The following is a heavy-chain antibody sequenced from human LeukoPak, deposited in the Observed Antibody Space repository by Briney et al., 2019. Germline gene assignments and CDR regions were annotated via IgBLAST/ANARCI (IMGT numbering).Heavy chain of an antibody. V-gene: IGHV3-9*01. CDR3: AASSSSVY. J-gene: IGHJ4*02. D-gene: IGHD6-6*01. CDR1: GFTFDDYA. CDR2: ISWNSGSI. Sequence: HAGGSLRLSCAASGFTFDDYAMHWVRQAPGKGLEWVSGISWNSGSIGYADSVKGRFTISRDNAKNSLYLQMNSLRAEDTALYYCAASSSSVYWGQGTLVTVSS.